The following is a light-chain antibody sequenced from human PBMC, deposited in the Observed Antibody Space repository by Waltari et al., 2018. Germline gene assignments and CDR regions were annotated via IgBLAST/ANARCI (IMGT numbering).Light chain of an antibody. Sequence: QSVLTQPPSVSGAPGQRVTISCAGSNSNIGAGSDVHWYQHLPGTAPNLLIYGNSNRPSGVPDRFAGAKSGTSASRAITGLQADDEADYYCQSYDSSHWVFGGGTKLTVL. V-gene: IGLV1-40*01. CDR3: QSYDSSHWV. J-gene: IGLJ3*02. CDR1: NSNIGAGSD. CDR2: GNS.